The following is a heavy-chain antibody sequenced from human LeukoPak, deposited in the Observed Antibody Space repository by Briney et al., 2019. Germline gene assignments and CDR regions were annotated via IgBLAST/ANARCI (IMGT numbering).Heavy chain of an antibody. CDR3: ARTYYYDSSGYCLYYFDY. D-gene: IGHD3-22*01. Sequence: GGSLRLSCAASGFTVSSNYMSWVRQAPGKGLEWVSVIYSGGSTYYADSVKGRFTISRDNSKNTLYLQMNSLRAEDTAVYYCARTYYYDSSGYCLYYFDYWGQGTLVTVSS. CDR2: IYSGGST. J-gene: IGHJ4*02. V-gene: IGHV3-53*01. CDR1: GFTVSSNY.